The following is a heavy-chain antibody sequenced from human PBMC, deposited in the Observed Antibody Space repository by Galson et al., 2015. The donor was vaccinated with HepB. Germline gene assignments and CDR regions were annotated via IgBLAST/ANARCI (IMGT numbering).Heavy chain of an antibody. Sequence: SLRLSCAASGFTFSDYYMSWIRQAPGKGLEWVSYISSSGSTIYYADSVKGRFTISRDNAKNSLYLQMNSLRAEDTAVYYCAKGSAYCGSIGCYPIDYWGQGPLVTVSS. J-gene: IGHJ4*02. V-gene: IGHV3-11*01. D-gene: IGHD2-2*01. CDR3: AKGSAYCGSIGCYPIDY. CDR2: ISSSGSTI. CDR1: GFTFSDYY.